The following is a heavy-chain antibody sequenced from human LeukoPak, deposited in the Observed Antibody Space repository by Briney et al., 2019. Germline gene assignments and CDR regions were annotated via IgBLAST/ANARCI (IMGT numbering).Heavy chain of an antibody. Sequence: ASVKVSCKASGYTFADYYIHWVRQAPGQGLEWMGWINPNSGVTNYAQKFQGRVTMTRDTSITTAYMELSRLRSDDTAVYYCARDNREVRGGDCFDVWGKGTTVTVSS. CDR2: INPNSGVT. J-gene: IGHJ6*04. CDR3: ARDNREVRGGDCFDV. D-gene: IGHD2-21*02. CDR1: GYTFADYY. V-gene: IGHV1-2*02.